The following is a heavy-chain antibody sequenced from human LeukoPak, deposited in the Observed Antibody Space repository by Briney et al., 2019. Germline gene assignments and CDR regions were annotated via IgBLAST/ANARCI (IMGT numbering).Heavy chain of an antibody. J-gene: IGHJ4*02. CDR1: GGSISSSSYY. D-gene: IGHD3-9*01. CDR3: ARGKERDDILTGPPDY. Sequence: SETLSLTCTVSGGSISSSSYYWGWIRQPPGKGLEWIGSIYYSGSTYYNPSLKSRVTISVDTSKNQFSLKLSSVTAADTAVYYCARGKERDDILTGPPDYWGQGTLVTVSS. CDR2: IYYSGST. V-gene: IGHV4-39*07.